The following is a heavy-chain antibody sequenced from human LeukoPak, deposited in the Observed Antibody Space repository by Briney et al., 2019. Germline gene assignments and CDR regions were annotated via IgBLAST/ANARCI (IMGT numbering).Heavy chain of an antibody. CDR2: INTNTAKP. D-gene: IGHD6-6*01. CDR3: ARRIAAHYGMDV. J-gene: IGHJ6*02. V-gene: IGHV7-4-1*02. CDR1: GYIFTDYS. Sequence: ASVKVSCKTSGYIFTDYSLNWVRQAPGQGLEWMGGINTNTAKPTSAQGFTGRFVFSLDTSVSTAYLQISSLKTEDTAVYYCARRIAAHYGMDVWGQGTTVTVSS.